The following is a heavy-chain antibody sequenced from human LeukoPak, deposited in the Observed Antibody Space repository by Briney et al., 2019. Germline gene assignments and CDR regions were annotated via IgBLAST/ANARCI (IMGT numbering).Heavy chain of an antibody. CDR2: INWNGGST. CDR1: GFTFSSYR. J-gene: IGHJ4*02. Sequence: GGSLRLSCAASGFTFSSYRMHWVRQAPGKGLEWVSGINWNGGSTGYADSVKGRFTISRDNAKNSLYLQMNSLRAEDTALYYCARDKSGSYGGYDYWGQGTLVTVSS. V-gene: IGHV3-20*04. CDR3: ARDKSGSYGGYDY. D-gene: IGHD1-26*01.